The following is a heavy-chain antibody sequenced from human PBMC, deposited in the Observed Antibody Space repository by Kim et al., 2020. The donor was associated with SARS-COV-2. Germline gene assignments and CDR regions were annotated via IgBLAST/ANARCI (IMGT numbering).Heavy chain of an antibody. J-gene: IGHJ3*02. V-gene: IGHV3-48*03. CDR3: ARGINHVFDI. CDR2: TI. Sequence: TILYADSVKGRFSISRDNAKNSLFLQMNGLRAEDTALYYCARGINHVFDIWGQGTMVTVSS.